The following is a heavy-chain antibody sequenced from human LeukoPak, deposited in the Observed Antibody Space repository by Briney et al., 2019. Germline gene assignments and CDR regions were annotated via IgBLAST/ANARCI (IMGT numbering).Heavy chain of an antibody. CDR3: AREGNTMVRGVTETTDY. Sequence: GGSLRLSCAASGFTVSSNYMSWVRQAPGKGLEWVSVIYSGGSTYYADSVKGRFTISRDNSKNTLYIQMNSLRAEDTAVYYCAREGNTMVRGVTETTDYWGQGTLVTVSS. V-gene: IGHV3-53*01. CDR2: IYSGGST. D-gene: IGHD3-10*01. J-gene: IGHJ4*02. CDR1: GFTVSSNY.